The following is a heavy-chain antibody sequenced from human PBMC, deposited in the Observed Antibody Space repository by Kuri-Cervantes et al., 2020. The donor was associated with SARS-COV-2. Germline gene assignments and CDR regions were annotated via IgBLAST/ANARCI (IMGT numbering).Heavy chain of an antibody. CDR1: GYSFISYW. Sequence: GESLKISCMGSGYSFISYWIGWVRQMPGKGLEWMGIIYPGDSDTRYSPSFQGQVTISADKSISTAYLQWSSLKASDTAMYYCARPLYYYDSSGYPGSVVAFDIWGQGTMVTVSS. CDR3: ARPLYYYDSSGYPGSVVAFDI. J-gene: IGHJ3*02. CDR2: IYPGDSDT. D-gene: IGHD3-22*01. V-gene: IGHV5-51*01.